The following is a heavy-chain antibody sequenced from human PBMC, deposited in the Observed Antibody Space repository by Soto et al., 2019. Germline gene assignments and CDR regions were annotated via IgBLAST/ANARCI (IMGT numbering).Heavy chain of an antibody. V-gene: IGHV1-69*01. CDR3: ARDPGSGYDRQYYFDY. CDR2: IIPIFGTA. CDR1: GGTFSSYA. Sequence: QVQLVQSGAEVKKPGSSVKVSCKASGGTFSSYAISWVRQAPGQGLGWMGGIIPIFGTANYAQKFQGRVTITADESTSTAYMELSSLRSEDTAVYYCARDPGSGYDRQYYFDYWGQGTLVTVSS. D-gene: IGHD5-12*01. J-gene: IGHJ4*02.